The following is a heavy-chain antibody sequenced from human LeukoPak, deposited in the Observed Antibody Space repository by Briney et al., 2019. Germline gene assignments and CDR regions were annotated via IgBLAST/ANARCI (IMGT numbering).Heavy chain of an antibody. V-gene: IGHV3-23*01. Sequence: GGSLRLSCAASGFTFSSYAMSWVRQAPGKGLEWVSGISGSGDNTYYVDSVKGRFTISRDNSKNTLYVQVNSLGTEDTAAYYCAKGSYYDSSGSFYFDYWGQGTLVTVSS. CDR3: AKGSYYDSSGSFYFDY. D-gene: IGHD3-22*01. J-gene: IGHJ4*02. CDR2: ISGSGDNT. CDR1: GFTFSSYA.